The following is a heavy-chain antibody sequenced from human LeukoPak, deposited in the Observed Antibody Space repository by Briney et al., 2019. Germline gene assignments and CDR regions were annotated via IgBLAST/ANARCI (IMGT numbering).Heavy chain of an antibody. D-gene: IGHD1-26*01. J-gene: IGHJ4*02. Sequence: GGSLRLSCAASGFTFTNYAMTWVRQAPGKGLEWVSSISASGVMTYYADSVKGRFTVSRDTSKNSLYLQMSSLTAADTAVYYCAKDRSIGAYYTFDHWGQGTLVTVSS. CDR3: AKDRSIGAYYTFDH. V-gene: IGHV3-23*01. CDR1: GFTFTNYA. CDR2: ISASGVMT.